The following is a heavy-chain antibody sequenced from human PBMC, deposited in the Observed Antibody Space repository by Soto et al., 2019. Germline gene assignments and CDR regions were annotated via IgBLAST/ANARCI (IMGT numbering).Heavy chain of an antibody. CDR2: IYYSGST. J-gene: IGHJ6*03. D-gene: IGHD3-16*01. CDR1: GGSISSYY. CDR3: ARTVGYYDYIWGSSGYYYMDV. V-gene: IGHV4-59*01. Sequence: SETLSLTCTVSGGSISSYYWSWIRQPPGKGLEWIGYIYYSGSTNYNPSLKGRVTISVDTSKNQFSLKLSSVTAADTAVYYCARTVGYYDYIWGSSGYYYMDVWGKGTTVTVSS.